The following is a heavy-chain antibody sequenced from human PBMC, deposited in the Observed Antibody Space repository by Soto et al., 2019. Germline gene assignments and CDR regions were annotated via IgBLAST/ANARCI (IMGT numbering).Heavy chain of an antibody. Sequence: SETLSLTCTVSGGSISSYYWSWIRQPPGKGLEWIGYIYYSGSTNYNPSLKSRVTISVDTSKNQFSLKLSSVTAADTAVYYCARDVYRYYYDSSGYYPPGDYGMDVWGQGTTVTVSS. J-gene: IGHJ6*02. V-gene: IGHV4-59*01. CDR3: ARDVYRYYYDSSGYYPPGDYGMDV. D-gene: IGHD3-22*01. CDR2: IYYSGST. CDR1: GGSISSYY.